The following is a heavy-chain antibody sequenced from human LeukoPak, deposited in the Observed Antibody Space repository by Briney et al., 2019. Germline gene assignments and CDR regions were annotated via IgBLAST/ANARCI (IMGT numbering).Heavy chain of an antibody. Sequence: GASVKVSCKASGYTFTSYDINWVRQATGQGLEWMGWMNPNSGNTGYAQKFQGRVTMTRNTSISTAYMELSSLRSEDTAVYYCARGGYSSSWYPKLEYFQHWGQGTLVTVSS. CDR1: GYTFTSYD. J-gene: IGHJ1*01. D-gene: IGHD6-13*01. CDR2: MNPNSGNT. CDR3: ARGGYSSSWYPKLEYFQH. V-gene: IGHV1-8*01.